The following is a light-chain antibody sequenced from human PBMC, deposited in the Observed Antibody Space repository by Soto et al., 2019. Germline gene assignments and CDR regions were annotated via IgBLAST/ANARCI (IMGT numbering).Light chain of an antibody. V-gene: IGLV3-21*01. Sequence: SYELTQPPSVSVAPGETARISCGGNNVGSRSVHWYQQKPGQAPFLVIYYDSDRPSGIPERFSGSSSGNTATLIISRVEAGDEADYYCQVWEATGDQVVFGGGTQLTVL. CDR1: NVGSRS. CDR3: QVWEATGDQVV. CDR2: YDS. J-gene: IGLJ2*01.